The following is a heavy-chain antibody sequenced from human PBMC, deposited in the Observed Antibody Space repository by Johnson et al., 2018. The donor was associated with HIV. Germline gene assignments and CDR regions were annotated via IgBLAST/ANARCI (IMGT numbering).Heavy chain of an antibody. V-gene: IGHV3-9*01. J-gene: IGHJ3*02. Sequence: QLVESGGGLVQPGRSLRLSCAASGFTFDDYAMHWVRQAPGKGLEWVSGISWNSGNTGYADSVKGRFTISRDNAKNSLYLQMNSLRAEDTALYYCAKPYYYDSSDAFDIWGQGTMVTVSS. CDR1: GFTFDDYA. D-gene: IGHD3-22*01. CDR3: AKPYYYDSSDAFDI. CDR2: ISWNSGNT.